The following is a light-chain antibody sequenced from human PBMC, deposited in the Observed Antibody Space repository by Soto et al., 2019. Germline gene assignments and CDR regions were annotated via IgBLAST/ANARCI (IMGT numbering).Light chain of an antibody. Sequence: EIVMTQSPATLSVSPGERATLSCRASQSVNSNLAWYQQKPGQAPRLLIYAVSTRATGIPARFSGSGSGTEFTLTISSLQSEDFAVYYCQPYNKWPLTFGQGTKVEIK. V-gene: IGKV3-15*01. CDR3: QPYNKWPLT. CDR1: QSVNSN. J-gene: IGKJ1*01. CDR2: AVS.